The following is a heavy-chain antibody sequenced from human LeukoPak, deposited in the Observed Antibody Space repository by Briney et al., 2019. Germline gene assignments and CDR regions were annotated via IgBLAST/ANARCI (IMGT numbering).Heavy chain of an antibody. Sequence: GGCLRLSCAASGFTFSSYSMNWVRQAPGKGLEWVSSISSSSSYIYYADSVKGRFTISRDNAKNSLYLQMNSLRAEDTAVYYCARETYCGGDCYVQYYFDYWGQGTLVTVSS. CDR1: GFTFSSYS. CDR3: ARETYCGGDCYVQYYFDY. D-gene: IGHD2-21*02. J-gene: IGHJ4*02. CDR2: ISSSSSYI. V-gene: IGHV3-21*01.